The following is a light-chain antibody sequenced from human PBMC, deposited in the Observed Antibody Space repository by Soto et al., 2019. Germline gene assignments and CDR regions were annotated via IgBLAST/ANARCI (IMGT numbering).Light chain of an antibody. Sequence: DIQMTQPSTLSASVGDRVTLHCRASQSISTYLAWYQQKPGKAPKVLIYHASNLEGGVPSTFSGGGSGTEFTLTISSLQPDDFATSDYQQYYMYSYTSGQGTKLDIK. CDR2: HAS. CDR1: QSISTY. CDR3: QQYYMYSYT. V-gene: IGKV1-5*01. J-gene: IGKJ2*01.